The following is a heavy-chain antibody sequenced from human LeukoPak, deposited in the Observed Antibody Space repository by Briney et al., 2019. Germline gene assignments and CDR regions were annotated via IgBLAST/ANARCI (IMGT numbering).Heavy chain of an antibody. J-gene: IGHJ5*02. CDR2: INPNSGGT. D-gene: IGHD3-3*01. V-gene: IGHV1-2*02. CDR3: ARELGPLRFLEWLLPTGQDWFDP. CDR1: GYTFTGYY. Sequence: ASVKVSCKASGYTFTGYYMHWVRQAPGQGLEWMGWINPNSGGTNYAQKFQGRVTMTRDTSISTAYMELSRLRSDDTAVYYCARELGPLRFLEWLLPTGQDWFDPWGQGTLVTVSS.